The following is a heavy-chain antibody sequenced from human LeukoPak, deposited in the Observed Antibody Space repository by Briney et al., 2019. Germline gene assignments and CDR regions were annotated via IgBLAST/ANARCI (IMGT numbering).Heavy chain of an antibody. CDR2: ISYDGSNK. CDR3: AGFKYSSSWYVFDC. J-gene: IGHJ4*02. V-gene: IGHV3-30-3*01. D-gene: IGHD6-13*01. CDR1: GFTFSSYA. Sequence: GGSLRLSCAASGFTFSSYAMHWVRQAPGKGLEWVAVISYDGSNKYYADSVKGRFTISRDNSKNTLYLQMNSLRAEDTAVYYCAGFKYSSSWYVFDCWGQGTLVTVSS.